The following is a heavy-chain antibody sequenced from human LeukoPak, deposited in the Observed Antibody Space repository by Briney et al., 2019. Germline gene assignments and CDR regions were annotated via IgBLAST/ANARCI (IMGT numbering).Heavy chain of an antibody. D-gene: IGHD1-26*01. J-gene: IGHJ4*02. CDR3: AREGASVTNFDY. V-gene: IGHV4-4*07. CDR2: IYTSGST. CDR1: GGSISSYY. Sequence: SETLSLTCTVSGGSISSYYWSWIRQPAGKGLEWIGRIYTSGSTNYNPSLKSRVTMSVDTSKNQFSLKLSSVTAADTAVYFCAREGASVTNFDYWGQGTLVTVSS.